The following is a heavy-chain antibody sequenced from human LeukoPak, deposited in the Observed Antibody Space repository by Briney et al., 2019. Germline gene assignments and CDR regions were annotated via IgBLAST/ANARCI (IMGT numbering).Heavy chain of an antibody. D-gene: IGHD3-9*01. J-gene: IGHJ4*02. CDR3: ARHLDWSFDY. CDR1: GIAFSGFW. CDR2: IKYDGSEK. Sequence: GGSLRLSCAASGIAFSGFWMTWVRQAPGKGLEWVANIKYDGSEKYYVDSVKGRFTISRDNAKNSLYLQMSSLRVEDTAVYYCARHLDWSFDYWGQGTLVTVSS. V-gene: IGHV3-7*01.